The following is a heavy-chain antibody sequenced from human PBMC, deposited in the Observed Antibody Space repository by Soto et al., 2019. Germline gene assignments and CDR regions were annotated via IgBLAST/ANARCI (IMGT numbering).Heavy chain of an antibody. J-gene: IGHJ6*02. CDR1: GCTFSSYA. D-gene: IGHD2-15*01. CDR3: ARGVPPTHDIVVVVAPWNYYYGMDV. V-gene: IGHV1-69*13. Sequence: SVEVSCHSSGCTFSSYAISWVRQAPVQVLEWMGGIIPIFGTANYAQKFQGRVTITADESTSIAYMELSSLRSEDTAVYYCARGVPPTHDIVVVVAPWNYYYGMDVWGQGTTVTVSS. CDR2: IIPIFGTA.